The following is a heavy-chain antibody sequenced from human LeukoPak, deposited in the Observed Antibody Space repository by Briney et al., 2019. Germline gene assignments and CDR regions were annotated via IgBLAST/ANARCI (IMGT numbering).Heavy chain of an antibody. CDR1: GDSISSHY. CDR2: IYKTGNT. D-gene: IGHD5-12*01. Sequence: SETLSLTCTVSGDSISSHYWNWIRQPAGKGLEYIGRIYKTGNTNYNPSLKSRVTMSVDTSKNQFSLKLSSVTAADTAVYYCARDSQYGGYDFDYWGQGILVTVSS. CDR3: ARDSQYGGYDFDY. V-gene: IGHV4-4*07. J-gene: IGHJ4*02.